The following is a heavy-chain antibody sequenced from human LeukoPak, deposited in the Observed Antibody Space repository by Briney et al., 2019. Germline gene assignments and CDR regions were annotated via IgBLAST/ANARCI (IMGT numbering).Heavy chain of an antibody. CDR2: ISSSSSYI. J-gene: IGHJ6*02. D-gene: IGHD4-17*01. V-gene: IGHV3-21*04. Sequence: GALRLSCAASGFTFSSYSMNWVRQAPGKGLEWVSSISSSSSYIYYADSVKGRFTISRDNAKNSLYLQMNSLRAEDTAVYYCARDYGDSPYYYYGMDVWGQGTTVTVSS. CDR3: ARDYGDSPYYYYGMDV. CDR1: GFTFSSYS.